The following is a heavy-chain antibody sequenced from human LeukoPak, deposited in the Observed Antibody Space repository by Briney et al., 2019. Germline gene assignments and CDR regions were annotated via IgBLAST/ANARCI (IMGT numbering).Heavy chain of an antibody. Sequence: PGGSLRLSCAASGFTFSIYWMSWVRQAPGKGLEWVANIKQDGSEKHYVDSVKGRFTISRDSAKNSLYLQMNSLRAEDTAVYYCARDGTRRRSPSDYWGQGTLVIVSS. CDR1: GFTFSIYW. CDR3: ARDGTRRRSPSDY. J-gene: IGHJ4*02. V-gene: IGHV3-7*01. CDR2: IKQDGSEK.